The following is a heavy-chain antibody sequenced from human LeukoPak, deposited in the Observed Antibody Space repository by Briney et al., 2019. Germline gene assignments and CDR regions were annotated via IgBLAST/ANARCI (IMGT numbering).Heavy chain of an antibody. CDR1: GYTFTSYG. CDR3: ARDVSYDILTGLGDAFDI. CDR2: ISAYNGNT. Sequence: ASVKVSCKASGYTFTSYGISWVRQAPGQGLEWMGWISAYNGNTNYAQKLRGRVTMTTDTSTSTACMELRSLRSDDTAVYYCARDVSYDILTGLGDAFDIWGQGTMVTVSS. J-gene: IGHJ3*02. V-gene: IGHV1-18*01. D-gene: IGHD3-9*01.